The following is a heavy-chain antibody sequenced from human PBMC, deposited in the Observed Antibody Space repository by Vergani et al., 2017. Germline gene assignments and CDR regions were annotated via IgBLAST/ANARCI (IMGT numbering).Heavy chain of an antibody. D-gene: IGHD1-26*01. Sequence: QVQLVQSGAEVKKPGSSVKVSCKASGGTFSSYTISWVRQAPGQGLEWMGRIIPILGIANYAQKFQGRVTITADKSTSTAYMELISLRSEDTAVYYCARYPVGATMGVHFDYWGQGTLVTVSS. CDR2: IIPILGIA. J-gene: IGHJ4*02. CDR3: ARYPVGATMGVHFDY. CDR1: GGTFSSYT. V-gene: IGHV1-69*02.